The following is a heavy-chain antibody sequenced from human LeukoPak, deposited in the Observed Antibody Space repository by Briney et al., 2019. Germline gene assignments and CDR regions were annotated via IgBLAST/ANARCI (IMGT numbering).Heavy chain of an antibody. CDR3: VKEYFRGFDQ. V-gene: IGHV3-30*18. CDR2: ISNDGKLT. D-gene: IGHD2/OR15-2a*01. Sequence: GGSLRLSCAASRFTFSSYGMHWVRRAPGKGLEWVAAISNDGKLTYYEDSVRGRFTISRDNSKNTVHLQMNSLRTEDTAVYHCVKEYFRGFDQWGQGTLVIVSS. J-gene: IGHJ4*02. CDR1: RFTFSSYG.